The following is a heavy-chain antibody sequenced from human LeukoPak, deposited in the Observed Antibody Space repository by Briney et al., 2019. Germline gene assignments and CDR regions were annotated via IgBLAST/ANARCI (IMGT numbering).Heavy chain of an antibody. D-gene: IGHD3-10*01. CDR3: ARDSDLGMVRGVMYFDY. J-gene: IGHJ4*02. CDR1: GGSISSYY. V-gene: IGHV4-4*07. CDR2: IYASGNT. Sequence: KPSETLSLTCTVSGGSISSYYWSWVRQPAGKGLEWIGRIYASGNTNYNPSLKGRVTISVDTSKNQFSLKLSSVTAADTAVYYCARDSDLGMVRGVMYFDYWGQGTLVTVSS.